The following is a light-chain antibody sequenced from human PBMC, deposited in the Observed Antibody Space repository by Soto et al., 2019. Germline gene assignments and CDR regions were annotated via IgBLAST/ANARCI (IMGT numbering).Light chain of an antibody. CDR3: QQYRT. CDR1: QSISSW. Sequence: DIQMTQSPSTLSASVGDRVTITCRASQSISSWLAWYQQKPGKAPKLLIYKASSLESEVPSRFSGSGSGTEFTLTISSLQPDDFATYYCQQYRTFGQGTKLEIK. J-gene: IGKJ2*01. CDR2: KAS. V-gene: IGKV1-5*03.